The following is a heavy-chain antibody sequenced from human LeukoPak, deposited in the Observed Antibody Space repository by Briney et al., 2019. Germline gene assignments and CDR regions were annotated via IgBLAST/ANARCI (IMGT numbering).Heavy chain of an antibody. V-gene: IGHV3-7*03. CDR3: ARVVPPTDYGSGSYFWDPYYFDY. CDR2: IKQDGSEK. J-gene: IGHJ4*02. D-gene: IGHD3-10*01. CDR1: GFTFSSYW. Sequence: GGSLRLSCAASGFTFSSYWMSWVRQAPGKGLEWVANIKQDGSEKYYVDSVKGRFTISRDNSKNTLYLQMNSLRAEDTAVYYCARVVPPTDYGSGSYFWDPYYFDYWGQGTLVTVSS.